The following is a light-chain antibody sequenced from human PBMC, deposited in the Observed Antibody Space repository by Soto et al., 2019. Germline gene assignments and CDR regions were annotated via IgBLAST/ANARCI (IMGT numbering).Light chain of an antibody. CDR3: HQHYNIPFT. J-gene: IGKJ2*01. CDR1: QSVLYSSNNKNY. Sequence: DIVMTQSPDSPAVSLGERATINCKSSQSVLYSSNNKNYLAWYQQKPGQPPKLLIYWASTRESGVPDRFSGSGSGTDFTLTISSLQAEDVAVYYCHQHYNIPFTFGQGTKLEI. CDR2: WAS. V-gene: IGKV4-1*01.